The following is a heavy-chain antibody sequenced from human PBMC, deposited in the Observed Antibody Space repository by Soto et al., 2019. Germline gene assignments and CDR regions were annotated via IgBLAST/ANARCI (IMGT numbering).Heavy chain of an antibody. V-gene: IGHV1-69*13. CDR2: IIPTLGTT. J-gene: IGHJ6*02. Sequence: SVKVSCKASGGSFSKFAINWVRQAPGQGLEWMGGIIPTLGTTDYAHKFQGRVTITADEATRTAYMELSGLRSEDTAVYYCARDDATHCGDDCYRYFYYGMDVWGQGTTVTVFS. CDR3: ARDDATHCGDDCYRYFYYGMDV. CDR1: GGSFSKFA. D-gene: IGHD2-21*02.